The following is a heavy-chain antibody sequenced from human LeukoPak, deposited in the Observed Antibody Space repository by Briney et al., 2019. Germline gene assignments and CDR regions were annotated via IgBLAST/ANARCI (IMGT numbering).Heavy chain of an antibody. CDR2: IYYSGST. J-gene: IGHJ3*02. Sequence: SETLSLTCTVSGCSISSYYWSWIRQPPGKGLEWIGYIYYSGSTNYNPSLKSRVTIPVDKSKTQFSLKLSSVPAAVTAVYYCASRITPDAFDIWGPGTMVTVSS. V-gene: IGHV4-59*12. CDR3: ASRITPDAFDI. CDR1: GCSISSYY. D-gene: IGHD3-10*01.